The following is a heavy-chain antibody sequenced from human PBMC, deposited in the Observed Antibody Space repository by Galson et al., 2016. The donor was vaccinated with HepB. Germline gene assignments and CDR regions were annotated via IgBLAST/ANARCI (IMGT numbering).Heavy chain of an antibody. CDR2: ISQDGTAE. Sequence: SLRLSCAASGFTFSDYWMSWLRQAPGKGLEWVGNISQDGTAEYYLDSVKGRFTIARDNSKNIVYVQMSSLRAEDTAVYYCARDHSWFGDNWLDYWGQGTLVTVSS. CDR1: GFTFSDYW. V-gene: IGHV3-7*01. CDR3: ARDHSWFGDNWLDY. J-gene: IGHJ4*02. D-gene: IGHD3-10*01.